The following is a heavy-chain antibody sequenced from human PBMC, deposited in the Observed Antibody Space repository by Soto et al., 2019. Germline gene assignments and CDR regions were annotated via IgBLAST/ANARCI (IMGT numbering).Heavy chain of an antibody. J-gene: IGHJ4*02. Sequence: SGPTLVNPTQTLTLTCTFSGFSLATNEMRVTWVRQPPGKALEWLARSDWDDDKFYSTSLKTRLTISKDTSKNQVVLTMTNMDPADTATYYGARMRCSSSSCYYIDYWGQGALVTVSS. D-gene: IGHD2-2*01. CDR1: GFSLATNEMR. CDR3: ARMRCSSSSCYYIDY. CDR2: SDWDDDK. V-gene: IGHV2-70*04.